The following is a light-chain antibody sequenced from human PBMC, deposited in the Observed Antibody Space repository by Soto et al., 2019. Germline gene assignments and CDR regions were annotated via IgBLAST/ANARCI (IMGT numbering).Light chain of an antibody. CDR1: QGVSTW. Sequence: DIQITQSPSSVSASVGDRVTITCRASQGVSTWLAWYQQKPGKAPNLLIYTASSLQSGVPSRFSGSGSGTDFTLTINGLQPEDFATYYCQKAASFPITFGQGTQREIK. V-gene: IGKV1-12*01. CDR2: TAS. J-gene: IGKJ5*01. CDR3: QKAASFPIT.